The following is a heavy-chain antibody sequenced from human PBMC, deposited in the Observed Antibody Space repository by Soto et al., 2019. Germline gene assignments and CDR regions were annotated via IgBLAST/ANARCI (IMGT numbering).Heavy chain of an antibody. V-gene: IGHV3-7*05. J-gene: IGHJ6*02. CDR1: GFTFSSYW. D-gene: IGHD3-3*02. Sequence: GSLRLSCAASGFTFSSYWMSWVRQAPGKGLEWVANIKQDGSEKYYVDSVKGRFTISRDNAKNSLYLQMNSLRAEDTAVYYCARKGNVIFHYYYYGMDVWGQGTTVTVSS. CDR2: IKQDGSEK. CDR3: ARKGNVIFHYYYYGMDV.